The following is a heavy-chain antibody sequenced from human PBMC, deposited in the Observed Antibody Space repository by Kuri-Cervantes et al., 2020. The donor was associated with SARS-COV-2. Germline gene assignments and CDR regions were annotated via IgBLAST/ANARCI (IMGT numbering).Heavy chain of an antibody. CDR1: GXXFSSHY. CDR3: ARXPSPXXGATFDY. Sequence: SETLSXXCTVSGXXFSSHYWSWXRQPAGKGXEWIGXIYXRGSTNYNPXLKSRXTISVDTPKNQFSLXLXXVTAGXTAXXXCARXPSPXXGATFDYWGQGTLVTVSS. D-gene: IGHD1-26*01. J-gene: IGHJ4*02. CDR2: IYXRGST. V-gene: IGHV4-59*11.